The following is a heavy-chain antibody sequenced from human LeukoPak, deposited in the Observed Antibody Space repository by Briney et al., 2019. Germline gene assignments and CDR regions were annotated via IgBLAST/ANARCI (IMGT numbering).Heavy chain of an antibody. Sequence: GGSLRLSCAASGFTFSSYSMSWVRQAPGKGLEWVSYISSSSSTIYYADSVKGRFTISRDNSKNTLYLQMNSLRAEDTAVYYCAKDSVAVIVVVPAASDFDYWGQGTLVTVSS. CDR3: AKDSVAVIVVVPAASDFDY. V-gene: IGHV3-48*01. D-gene: IGHD2-2*01. J-gene: IGHJ4*02. CDR2: ISSSSSTI. CDR1: GFTFSSYS.